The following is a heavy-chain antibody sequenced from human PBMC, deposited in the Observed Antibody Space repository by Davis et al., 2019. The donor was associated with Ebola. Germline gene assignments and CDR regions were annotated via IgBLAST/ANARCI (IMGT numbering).Heavy chain of an antibody. V-gene: IGHV3-9*01. CDR2: IDWNSRNV. CDR1: GFTFDDYA. D-gene: IGHD2-21*01. CDR3: AKDTSPGGADY. J-gene: IGHJ4*02. Sequence: PGGSLRLSCAASGFTFDDYALHWVRQVPGKGLEWVSGIDWNSRNVRYADSLMGRFTISRDNAKNSLYLQMNSLRPEDTALYYCAKDTSPGGADYWGQGTLVTVSS.